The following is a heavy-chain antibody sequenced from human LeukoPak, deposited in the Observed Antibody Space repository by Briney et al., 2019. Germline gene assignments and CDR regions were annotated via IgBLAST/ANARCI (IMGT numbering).Heavy chain of an antibody. Sequence: GASVKVSCKASGYTFTSYYMHWVRQAPGQGLEWMGIINPSGGSTSYAQKFQGRVTMTRDTSTSTAYMELRSLRSDDTAVYYYAREAPFPGGRGAFDIWGQGTMVTVSS. D-gene: IGHD3-10*01. CDR2: INPSGGST. J-gene: IGHJ3*02. V-gene: IGHV1-46*01. CDR3: AREAPFPGGRGAFDI. CDR1: GYTFTSYY.